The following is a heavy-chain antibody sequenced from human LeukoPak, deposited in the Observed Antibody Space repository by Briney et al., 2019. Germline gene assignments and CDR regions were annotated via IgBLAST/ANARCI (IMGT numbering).Heavy chain of an antibody. CDR3: ARVPTYYDFLSGYYPDWYFDL. CDR2: INPNSGGT. V-gene: IGHV1-2*06. J-gene: IGHJ2*01. CDR1: GYTFTGYY. D-gene: IGHD3-3*01. Sequence: ASVKVSCKASGYTFTGYYMHWVRQAPGQGLEWMGRINPNSGGTNYAQKFQGRVTMTRDTSISTAYMELSRLRSDDTAVYYCARVPTYYDFLSGYYPDWYFDLWSRGTLVTVSS.